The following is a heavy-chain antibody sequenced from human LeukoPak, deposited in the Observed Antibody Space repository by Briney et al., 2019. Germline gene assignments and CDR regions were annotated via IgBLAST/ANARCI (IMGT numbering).Heavy chain of an antibody. Sequence: GRSLRLSCVASGFTFSSFGMHWVRQAPGKGLEWVALVSSVGSSDYYADSLKGRFTISGDNAKNSLYLQMNSLRAEDTAVYYCARNGGNSDFDYWGQGTLVTVSS. D-gene: IGHD4-23*01. J-gene: IGHJ4*02. CDR3: ARNGGNSDFDY. V-gene: IGHV3-30*03. CDR1: GFTFSSFG. CDR2: VSSVGSSD.